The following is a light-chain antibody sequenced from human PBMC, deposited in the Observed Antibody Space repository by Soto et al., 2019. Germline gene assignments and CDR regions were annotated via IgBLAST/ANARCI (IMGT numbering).Light chain of an antibody. V-gene: IGKV3-15*01. CDR3: LQYHILWA. J-gene: IGKJ1*01. CDR1: QNIYSN. CDR2: RAS. Sequence: IVITQSPATLSVSPGERATLSCRASQNIYSNVAWYQQRPGQAPRLLIYRASTRAPGIPARFSGGGSGTEFTLTISSLQSEDFTVYSCLQYHILWAFGQGTKVDI.